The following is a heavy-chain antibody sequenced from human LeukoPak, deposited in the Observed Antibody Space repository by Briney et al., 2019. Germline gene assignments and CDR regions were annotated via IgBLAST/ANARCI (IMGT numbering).Heavy chain of an antibody. D-gene: IGHD5-12*01. CDR2: ISSSSSYI. CDR3: ARGLGDSGYDCDY. CDR1: GFTFSSYS. Sequence: PGGSLRLSCAASGFTFSSYSMNWVRQAPGKGLEWVSSISSSSSYIYYADSVKGRFTISRDNAKNSLYLQMNSLRAEDTAVYYCARGLGDSGYDCDYWGQGTLVTVSS. V-gene: IGHV3-21*01. J-gene: IGHJ4*02.